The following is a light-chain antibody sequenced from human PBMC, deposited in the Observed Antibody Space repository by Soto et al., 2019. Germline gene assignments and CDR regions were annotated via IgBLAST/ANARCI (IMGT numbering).Light chain of an antibody. CDR2: DAS. J-gene: IGKJ4*01. Sequence: EIVLTQSPATLSLSPGERATLSCRASQSVSSYLAWYHQKPGQAPRLLIYDASNRATGIPARFSGSGSGTDFTLTISNLEPEDFAVYYCQQRSNWLTFGGGTKVEIK. CDR3: QQRSNWLT. CDR1: QSVSSY. V-gene: IGKV3-11*01.